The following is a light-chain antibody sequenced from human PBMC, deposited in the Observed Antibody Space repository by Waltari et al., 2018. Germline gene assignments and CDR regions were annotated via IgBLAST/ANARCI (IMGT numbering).Light chain of an antibody. J-gene: IGKJ4*01. CDR1: QDISTS. CDR2: AAS. CDR3: QQYDNHPLT. V-gene: IGKV1-33*01. Sequence: DIQMTQAPSSLSASVGDRVIITCQASQDISTSLNWYQQKPGKAPNLLIYAASNLETGVPSRFSGSGSGTDFTFTISSLQPEDIATYYCQQYDNHPLTFGGGTKVGVK.